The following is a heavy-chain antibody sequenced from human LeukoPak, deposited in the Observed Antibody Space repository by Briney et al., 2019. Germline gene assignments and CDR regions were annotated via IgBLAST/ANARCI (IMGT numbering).Heavy chain of an antibody. CDR3: ARSSWGATTWYYYYMDV. J-gene: IGHJ6*03. V-gene: IGHV4-34*01. D-gene: IGHD1-26*01. CDR2: INHSGST. CDR1: GGSFSGYY. Sequence: SETLSLTCAVYGGSFSGYYWSWIRQPPGKGLEWIGEINHSGSTNYNPSLKSRVTISVDTSKNQFSLKLSSVTAADTAVYYCARSSWGATTWYYYYMDVWGKGTTVTVSS.